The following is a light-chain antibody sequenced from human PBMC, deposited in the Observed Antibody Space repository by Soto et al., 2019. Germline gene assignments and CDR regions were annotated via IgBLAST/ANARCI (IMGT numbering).Light chain of an antibody. J-gene: IGKJ5*01. CDR2: DAS. CDR3: QQRSNWPSIT. Sequence: PGERATHSCRASQSVSSYLAWYQQKPGQAPRLLIYDASNRATGIPARFSGSGSGTDFTLTISSLEPEDFAVYYCQQRSNWPSITFGQGTRLEIK. V-gene: IGKV3-11*01. CDR1: QSVSSY.